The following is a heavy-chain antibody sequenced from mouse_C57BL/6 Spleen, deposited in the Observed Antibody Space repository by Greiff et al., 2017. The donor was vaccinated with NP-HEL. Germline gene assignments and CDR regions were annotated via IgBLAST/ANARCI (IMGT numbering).Heavy chain of an antibody. V-gene: IGHV1-5*01. J-gene: IGHJ4*01. Sequence: EVQLQQSGTVLARPGASVKMSCKTSGYTFTSYWMHWVKQRPGQGLEWIGAIYPGNSDTSYNQKFKGKAKLTAATSASTAYLELSSLTNEDSAVYYCTRHYDTRMGYWAQGTSVTVSS. D-gene: IGHD2-4*01. CDR2: IYPGNSDT. CDR1: GYTFTSYW. CDR3: TRHYDTRMGY.